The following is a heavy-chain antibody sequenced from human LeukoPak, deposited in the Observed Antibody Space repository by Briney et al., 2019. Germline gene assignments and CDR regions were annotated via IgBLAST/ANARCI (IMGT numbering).Heavy chain of an antibody. D-gene: IGHD6-19*01. CDR3: AREADYYGY. CDR2: INPKSGGT. CDR1: GYTFSDYY. J-gene: IGHJ4*02. V-gene: IGHV1-2*02. Sequence: ASAKVSCKASGYTFSDYYMHWVRQAPGQGLEWMGWINPKSGGTNYAQKFQGRVTMTRDTPISTTYMELSRQRSDDTAVYYCAREADYYGYWGQGTLVTVSS.